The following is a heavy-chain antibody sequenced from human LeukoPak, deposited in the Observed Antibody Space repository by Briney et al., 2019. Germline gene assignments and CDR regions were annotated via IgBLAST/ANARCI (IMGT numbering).Heavy chain of an antibody. CDR2: IRYDGSNK. J-gene: IGHJ4*02. V-gene: IGHV3-30*02. CDR1: GFTFSSYG. Sequence: PGGPLRLSCAASGFTFSSYGMHWVRQAPGKGLEWVAFIRYDGSNKYYADSVKGRFTISRDNSKNTLYLQMNSLRAEDTAVYYCAKDLVYCSSTSCYTSDFDYWGQGTLVTVSS. CDR3: AKDLVYCSSTSCYTSDFDY. D-gene: IGHD2-2*02.